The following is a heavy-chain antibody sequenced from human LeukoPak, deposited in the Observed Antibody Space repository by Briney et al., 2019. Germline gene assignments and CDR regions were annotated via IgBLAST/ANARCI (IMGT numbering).Heavy chain of an antibody. CDR3: AREVWGPEY. CDR1: GFTFTKYW. V-gene: IGHV3-7*01. Sequence: PGGSLRLSCAASGFTFTKYWMTWFRQAPGKGLEWVGNIKQDGSDKNYMDSVKGRFTISRDNTKNSVYLQMSSLRAEDTAVYYCAREVWGPEYWGQGTLVTVSS. J-gene: IGHJ4*02. CDR2: IKQDGSDK. D-gene: IGHD1-14*01.